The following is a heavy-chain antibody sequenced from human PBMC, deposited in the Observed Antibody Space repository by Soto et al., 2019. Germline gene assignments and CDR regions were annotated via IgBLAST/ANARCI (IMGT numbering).Heavy chain of an antibody. CDR3: ARSSCLPNSCYNGYFDY. V-gene: IGHV5-10-1*01. CDR1: GYSFTNNW. D-gene: IGHD2-2*02. CDR2: IDPHDSYT. J-gene: IGHJ4*01. Sequence: GESLKISGKGSGYSFTNNWISWVRQMPGKGLEWMGRIDPHDSYTNYSPSFQGHVTISVDKSANTSYLQWNSLTASDTAMYFCARSSCLPNSCYNGYFDYWGRGTLVTVSS.